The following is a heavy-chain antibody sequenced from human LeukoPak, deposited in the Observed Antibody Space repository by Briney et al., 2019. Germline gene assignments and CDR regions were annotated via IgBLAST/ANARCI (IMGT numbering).Heavy chain of an antibody. CDR3: AKEDQGLLWFGSYSDY. V-gene: IGHV3-11*01. D-gene: IGHD3-10*01. Sequence: PGGSLRLSCAASGFTFSDYYMSWIRQAPGKGLEWVSYISSSGSTIYYADSVKGRFTISRDNAKNSLYLQMNSLRAEDTAVYYCAKEDQGLLWFGSYSDYWGQGTLVTVSS. CDR2: ISSSGSTI. J-gene: IGHJ4*02. CDR1: GFTFSDYY.